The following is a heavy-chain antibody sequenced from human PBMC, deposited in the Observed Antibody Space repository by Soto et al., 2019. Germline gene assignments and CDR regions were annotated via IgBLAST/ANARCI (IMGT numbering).Heavy chain of an antibody. J-gene: IGHJ4*02. CDR1: GFTFSSYA. D-gene: IGHD1-20*01. CDR3: AKDRDEYNWNEHPWNDY. CDR2: ISGSGGST. V-gene: IGHV3-23*01. Sequence: GGSLRLSCAASGFTFSSYAMSWVRQAPGKGLEWVSAISGSGGSTYYADSVKGRFTISRDNSKNTLYLQMNSLRAEDTAVYYCAKDRDEYNWNEHPWNDYWGQGTLVTVSS.